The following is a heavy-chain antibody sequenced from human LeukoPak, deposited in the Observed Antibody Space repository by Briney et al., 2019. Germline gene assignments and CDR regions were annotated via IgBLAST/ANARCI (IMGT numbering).Heavy chain of an antibody. J-gene: IGHJ3*02. CDR1: GYTFTSYG. CDR2: ISAYNGNT. V-gene: IGHV1-18*01. CDR3: ARPSLPGYSSSWYDAFDI. Sequence: ASVKVSCKASGYTFTSYGISWVRQAPGQGLEWMGWISAYNGNTNYAQKLQGRVTMTTDTSTSTAYMELRSLRSDDTAVYYCARPSLPGYSSSWYDAFDIWGQGTMVTVSS. D-gene: IGHD6-13*01.